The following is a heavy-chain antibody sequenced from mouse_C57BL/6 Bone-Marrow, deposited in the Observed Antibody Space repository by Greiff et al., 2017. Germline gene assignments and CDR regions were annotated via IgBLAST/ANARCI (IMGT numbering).Heavy chain of an antibody. CDR2: IHPSASVT. CDR1: GYTFTSYW. J-gene: IGHJ2*01. V-gene: IGHV1-74*01. CDR3: AISPAHVDY. Sequence: QVQLKQPGAELVKPGASVKVSCKASGYTFTSYWMPWVKQRPGQGLEWIGRIHPSASVTNYNQKFKGKATLTVDKSSSTAYMQLSSLTSEDSAVYYCAISPAHVDYWGQGTTLTVSS.